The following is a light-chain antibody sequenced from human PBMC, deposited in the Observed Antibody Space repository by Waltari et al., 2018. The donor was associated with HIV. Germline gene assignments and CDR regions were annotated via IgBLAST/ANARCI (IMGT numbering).Light chain of an antibody. Sequence: QSPSSLSASAGDRVTITCRASQSISSYLNWYQQKPGKAPKLLIYAASSLQSGVPSRFSGSGSGTDFTLTISSLQPEDFATYYCQQSYSTPRTFGQGTKVEIK. CDR1: QSISSY. V-gene: IGKV1-39*01. CDR2: AAS. CDR3: QQSYSTPRT. J-gene: IGKJ1*01.